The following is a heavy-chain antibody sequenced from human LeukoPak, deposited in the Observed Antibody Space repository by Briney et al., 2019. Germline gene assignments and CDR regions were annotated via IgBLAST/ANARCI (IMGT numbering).Heavy chain of an antibody. CDR3: ARDQGGSGWSFNL. D-gene: IGHD6-19*01. J-gene: IGHJ4*02. Sequence: SETLSLTCTVSGGSISSYYWSWIRQPPGKGLEWIGYIYYSGSTNYNPSLKSRVTISVDTSKNQFSLKLSSVTAADTAVYYCARDQGGSGWSFNLWGQGTLVTVSS. CDR2: IYYSGST. V-gene: IGHV4-59*12. CDR1: GGSISSYY.